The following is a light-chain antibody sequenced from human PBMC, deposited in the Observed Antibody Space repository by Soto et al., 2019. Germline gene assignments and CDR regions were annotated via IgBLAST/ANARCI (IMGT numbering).Light chain of an antibody. CDR3: QQYGSSTGT. J-gene: IGKJ2*02. CDR1: QSVFNNY. Sequence: EIVLAQSPGTLSFSPGERATLSCRASQSVFNNYLAWYQQKPGQAPRLLIYDASTRATGIPDRFSGSGSGTDFTLTNSRLEPEDFAVYYCQQYGSSTGTFGQGATLEI. CDR2: DAS. V-gene: IGKV3-20*01.